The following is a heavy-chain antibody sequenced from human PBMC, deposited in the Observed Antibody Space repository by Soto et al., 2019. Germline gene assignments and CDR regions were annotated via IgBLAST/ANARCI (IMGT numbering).Heavy chain of an antibody. V-gene: IGHV1-2*02. J-gene: IGHJ5*02. CDR3: ARSDDSTSYPLDL. CDR1: GYTFTNYY. D-gene: IGHD4-4*01. Sequence: ASVKVSCKASGYTFTNYYMHWVRQAPGRGLEWMGWMNPRSGGTKYAQAFQDRVTMTKDASISTAYMGVTSLRHGDTAVYFCARSDDSTSYPLDLWGPGTLVTVSS. CDR2: MNPRSGGT.